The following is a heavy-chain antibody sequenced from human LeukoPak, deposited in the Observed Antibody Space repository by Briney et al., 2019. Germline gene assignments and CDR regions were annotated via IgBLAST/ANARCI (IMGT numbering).Heavy chain of an antibody. V-gene: IGHV3-30*03. CDR3: ARDPSSYGDYGDY. CDR2: ISYDGSNK. CDR1: GFTFSSYG. Sequence: PGRSLRLSCAASGFTFSSYGMHWVRQAPGKGLEWVAVISYDGSNKYYADSVKGRFTISRDNSKNTLYLQMNSLRAEDTAVYYCARDPSSYGDYGDYWGQGTLVTVSS. J-gene: IGHJ4*02. D-gene: IGHD4-17*01.